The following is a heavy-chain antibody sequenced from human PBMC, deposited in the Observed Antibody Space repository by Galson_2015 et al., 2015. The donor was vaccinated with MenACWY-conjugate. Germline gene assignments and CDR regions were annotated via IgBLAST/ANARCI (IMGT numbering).Heavy chain of an antibody. Sequence: SLRLSCAGSGFTFSNYWMSWVRQAPGKGLEWVANIKQDGSEKYYVDTVKGPVTISRDNAKISLYLQMNSLRAEVAAVYYGARKSKAVAGENFYYGMDVWGQGTTVTVSS. CDR2: IKQDGSEK. D-gene: IGHD6-19*01. CDR1: GFTFSNYW. CDR3: ARKSKAVAGENFYYGMDV. V-gene: IGHV3-7*03. J-gene: IGHJ6*02.